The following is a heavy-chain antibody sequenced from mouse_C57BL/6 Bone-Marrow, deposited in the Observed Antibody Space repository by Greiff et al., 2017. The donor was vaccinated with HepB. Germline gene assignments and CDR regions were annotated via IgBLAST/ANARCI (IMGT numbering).Heavy chain of an antibody. CDR1: GFTFSSYA. Sequence: EVKVEESGGGLVKPGGSLKLSCAASGFTFSSYAMSWVRQTPEKRLEWVATISDGGSYTYYPDNVKGRFTISRDNAKNNLYLQMSHLKSEDTAMYYCARETGSSPYWYFDVWGTGTTVTVSS. CDR2: ISDGGSYT. CDR3: ARETGSSPYWYFDV. J-gene: IGHJ1*03. V-gene: IGHV5-4*01. D-gene: IGHD1-1*01.